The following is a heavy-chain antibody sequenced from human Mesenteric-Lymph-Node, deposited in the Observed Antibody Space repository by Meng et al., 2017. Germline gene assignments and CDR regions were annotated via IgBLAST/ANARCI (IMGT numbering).Heavy chain of an antibody. D-gene: IGHD6-19*01. V-gene: IGHV7-4-1*02. Sequence: QVQLVPSGAEVKKPGSSVKVSCKASGGTFSSYAISWVRRAPGQGLEWMGWINTNTGNPTYAQGFTGRFVFSLDTSVSTAYLQISSLKAEDTAVYYCARDIAEYSSGWYDYWGQGTLVTVS. J-gene: IGHJ4*02. CDR1: GGTFSSYA. CDR3: ARDIAEYSSGWYDY. CDR2: INTNTGNP.